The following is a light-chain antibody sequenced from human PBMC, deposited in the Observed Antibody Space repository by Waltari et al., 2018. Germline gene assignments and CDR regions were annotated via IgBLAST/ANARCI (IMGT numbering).Light chain of an antibody. CDR2: WAS. CDR1: QGVLYNSNNKNY. J-gene: IGKJ1*01. V-gene: IGKV4-1*01. Sequence: DIVMNQSPDSLAVSLGARATIHCKSSQGVLYNSNNKNYLAWYQQKPGQPPKLLIYWASTRESGVPDRFSGSGSGTDFTLTISSLQAEDVAVYYCQQYYSTPTWTFGQGTKVEIK. CDR3: QQYYSTPTWT.